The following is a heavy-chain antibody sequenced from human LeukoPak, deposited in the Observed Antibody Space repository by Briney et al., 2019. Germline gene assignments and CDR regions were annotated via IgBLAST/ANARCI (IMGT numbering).Heavy chain of an antibody. Sequence: QSGGSLRLSCVASGFTFSNYAMSWVRQAPGKGLEWVSAITGSGTNRYYADSLKGRFTTSRDNSKNTVFLQMNSLRHEDTAIYYCVIWGDYDVLTGYYVPDYWGQGTLVTVAS. J-gene: IGHJ4*02. V-gene: IGHV3-23*01. D-gene: IGHD3-9*01. CDR2: ITGSGTNR. CDR3: VIWGDYDVLTGYYVPDY. CDR1: GFTFSNYA.